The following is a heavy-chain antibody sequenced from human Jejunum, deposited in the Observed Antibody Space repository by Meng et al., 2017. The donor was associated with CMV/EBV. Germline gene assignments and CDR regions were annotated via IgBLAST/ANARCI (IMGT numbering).Heavy chain of an antibody. D-gene: IGHD6-6*01. Sequence: ESGGALLQPGASPRLSCAASGFTCSTYAMTGARQAPGKGLEWISTVSQGGTVTYYADSVKGRFTISRDNSKNTLYLQMNSLRAEDTALYYCAKLHPSTTSSFFDYWGQGTLVTVSS. CDR1: GFTCSTYA. CDR3: AKLHPSTTSSFFDY. V-gene: IGHV3-23*01. CDR2: VSQGGTVT. J-gene: IGHJ4*02.